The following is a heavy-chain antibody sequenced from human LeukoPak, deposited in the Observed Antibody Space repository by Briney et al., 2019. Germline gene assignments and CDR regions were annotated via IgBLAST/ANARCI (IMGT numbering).Heavy chain of an antibody. J-gene: IGHJ4*02. CDR3: AREPQTLGYCSSTSCKGFDY. CDR2: INPNSGGT. CDR1: GYTFTGYY. V-gene: IGHV1-2*02. Sequence: ASVKVSCKASGYTFTGYYMHWVRQAPGQGLEWMGWINPNSGGTNYAQKFQGRVTMTRDTSISTAYMELSRLRSDDTAVYYCAREPQTLGYCSSTSCKGFDYWGQGTLVTVSS. D-gene: IGHD2-2*01.